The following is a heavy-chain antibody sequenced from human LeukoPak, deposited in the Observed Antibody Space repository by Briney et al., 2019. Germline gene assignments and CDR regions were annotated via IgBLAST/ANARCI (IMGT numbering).Heavy chain of an antibody. V-gene: IGHV3-23*01. CDR2: ISGSGGST. CDR3: AKDLGGSYFDYYYYGMDV. CDR1: GFTFSSYA. D-gene: IGHD1-26*01. J-gene: IGHJ6*02. Sequence: GGSLRLSCEASGFTFSSYAMSWVRQAPGKGLEWVSAISGSGGSTYYADSVKGRFTISRDNSKNTLYLQMNSLGAEDTAVYYCAKDLGGSYFDYYYYGMDVWGQGTTVTVSS.